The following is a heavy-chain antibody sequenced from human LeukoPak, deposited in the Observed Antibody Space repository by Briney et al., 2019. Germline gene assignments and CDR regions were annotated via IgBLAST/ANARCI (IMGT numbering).Heavy chain of an antibody. Sequence: SETLSLTCTVSGGSISSGDYYWSWIRQPPGKGLEWIGYIYYSGSTYYNPSLKSRVTISVDTSKNQFSLNLTSLTAADSAVYYCARVAGYYYDPPYYFDYWGQGILVTVSS. D-gene: IGHD3-22*01. CDR1: GGSISSGDYY. J-gene: IGHJ4*02. CDR2: IYYSGST. CDR3: ARVAGYYYDPPYYFDY. V-gene: IGHV4-30-4*01.